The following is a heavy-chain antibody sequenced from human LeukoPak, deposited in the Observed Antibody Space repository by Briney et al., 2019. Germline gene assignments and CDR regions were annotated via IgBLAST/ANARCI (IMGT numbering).Heavy chain of an antibody. Sequence: ASVKVSCKASGGTFSSYAISWVRQAPGQGLEWMGGIIPIFGTANYAQKFQGRVTITADESTSTAYMELSSLRSEDTAVYYCARDLIAARLDYYYYMDVWGKGTTVTVSS. CDR1: GGTFSSYA. J-gene: IGHJ6*03. D-gene: IGHD6-6*01. V-gene: IGHV1-69*01. CDR3: ARDLIAARLDYYYYMDV. CDR2: IIPIFGTA.